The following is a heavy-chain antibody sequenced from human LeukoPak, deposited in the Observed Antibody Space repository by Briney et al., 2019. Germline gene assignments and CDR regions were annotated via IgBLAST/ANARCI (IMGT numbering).Heavy chain of an antibody. CDR1: GGSISSGGYS. Sequence: SQTLSRTCAVSGGSISSGGYSWSWIRQPPGKGLEWIGYIYHSGSTYYNPSLKSRVTISVDRSKNQFSLKLSSVTAADTAVYYCARVIQLWYFDYWGQGTLVTVSS. D-gene: IGHD5-18*01. J-gene: IGHJ4*02. V-gene: IGHV4-30-2*01. CDR3: ARVIQLWYFDY. CDR2: IYHSGST.